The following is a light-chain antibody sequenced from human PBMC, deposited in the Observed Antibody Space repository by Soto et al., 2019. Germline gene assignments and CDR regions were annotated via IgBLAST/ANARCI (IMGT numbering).Light chain of an antibody. CDR1: SSDVGGYNY. Sequence: QSVLTQPASVPGSPGQSITISCTGTSSDVGGYNYVSWFQHHPGKAPKLIIYEVSYRPSGVSNRFSGSKSGDTASLTISGLQAEDEADYYCSSFTNTITRYAFGTGTKV. V-gene: IGLV2-14*01. J-gene: IGLJ1*01. CDR3: SSFTNTITRYA. CDR2: EVS.